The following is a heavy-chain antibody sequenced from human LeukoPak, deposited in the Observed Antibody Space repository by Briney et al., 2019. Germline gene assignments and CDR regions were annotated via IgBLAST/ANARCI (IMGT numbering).Heavy chain of an antibody. D-gene: IGHD1-26*01. CDR3: ARGKWELIFDY. Sequence: SVKVSCKVSGYTLTELSMHWVRQAPGKGLEWMGGFDPEDGETIYAQKFQGRVTMTRNTSISTAYMELSSLRSEDTAVYYCARGKWELIFDYWGQGTLVTVSS. CDR2: FDPEDGET. J-gene: IGHJ4*02. V-gene: IGHV1-24*01. CDR1: GYTLTELS.